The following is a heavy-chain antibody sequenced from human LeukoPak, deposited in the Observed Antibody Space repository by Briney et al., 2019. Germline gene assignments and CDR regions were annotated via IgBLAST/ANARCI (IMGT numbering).Heavy chain of an antibody. D-gene: IGHD3-10*01. V-gene: IGHV3-66*01. CDR1: GFTVSSND. CDR3: ARDRPGDGYFDY. Sequence: GGSLKLSCAASGFTVSSNDMTWVRQTPGKGLEWVSIIYSGGKTYYADSVKGRFTISRDNSKNTLYLQMNSLRAEDTAVFYCARDRPGDGYFDYWGQGTLVTVSS. CDR2: IYSGGKT. J-gene: IGHJ4*02.